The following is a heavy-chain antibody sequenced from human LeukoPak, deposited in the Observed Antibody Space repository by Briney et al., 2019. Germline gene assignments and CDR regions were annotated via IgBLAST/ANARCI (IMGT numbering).Heavy chain of an antibody. V-gene: IGHV3-53*05. CDR3: ARAIRFGELSGGREFDY. CDR1: GFTVSSNY. D-gene: IGHD3-10*01. Sequence: GGSLRLSCAASGFTVSSNYMSWVRQAPGKGLEWVSVIYSGGSTYYADSVKGRFTISRDNSKNTLYLQMNSLRAEDTALYYCARAIRFGELSGGREFDYWGQGTLVTVSS. J-gene: IGHJ4*02. CDR2: IYSGGST.